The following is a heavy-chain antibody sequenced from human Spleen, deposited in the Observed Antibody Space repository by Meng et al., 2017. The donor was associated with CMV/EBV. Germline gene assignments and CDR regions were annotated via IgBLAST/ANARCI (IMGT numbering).Heavy chain of an antibody. CDR3: ARLELGTTSSFDY. D-gene: IGHD1-1*01. CDR1: IGSISSNYW. Sequence: AVSIGSISSNYWWSWVRQPPGKGLGWIGQIYHGGNTNYNPSLKSRVTISVDKSKNQFSLKLSSVTAADTAVYYCARLELGTTSSFDYWGQGTLVTVSS. CDR2: IYHGGNT. J-gene: IGHJ4*02. V-gene: IGHV4-4*02.